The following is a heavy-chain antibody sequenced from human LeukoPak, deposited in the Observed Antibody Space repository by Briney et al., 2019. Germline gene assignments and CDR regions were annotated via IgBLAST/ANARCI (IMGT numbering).Heavy chain of an antibody. D-gene: IGHD4-11*01. CDR2: IYYSGST. V-gene: IGHV4-39*01. CDR3: AVTSYYYYMDV. CDR1: GGSISSSSYY. Sequence: SETLSLTCTVSGGSISSSSYYWGWIRQPPGKVLEWIGSIYYSGSTYYNTSLKSRVTISVDTSKNHVSLKLSSVTAADTAVYYCAVTSYYYYMDVWGKGTTVTVSS. J-gene: IGHJ6*03.